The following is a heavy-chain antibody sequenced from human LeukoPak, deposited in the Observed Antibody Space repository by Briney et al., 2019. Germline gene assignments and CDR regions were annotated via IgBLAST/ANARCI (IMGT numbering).Heavy chain of an antibody. CDR2: VSGSGGAT. Sequence: GGSLRLSCAASGFTFNNYAMSWVRQAPGMGLEWLSYVSGSGGATYYAASVKGRFTISRDNAKNTLHLQMNSLRVEDTAVYYCARSYYDSSGYYVRGDAFDIWGQGTKVTVSS. J-gene: IGHJ3*02. CDR3: ARSYYDSSGYYVRGDAFDI. D-gene: IGHD3-22*01. V-gene: IGHV3-23*01. CDR1: GFTFNNYA.